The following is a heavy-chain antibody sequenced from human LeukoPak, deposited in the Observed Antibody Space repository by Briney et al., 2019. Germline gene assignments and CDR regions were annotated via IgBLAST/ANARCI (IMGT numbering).Heavy chain of an antibody. CDR1: GDIVSSDNAA. CDR3: ARVSLEVATIEGFDY. Sequence: TSQTLSLTCAISGDIVSSDNAAWNWIRQSPSRGLEWLGRTYYRSNWYNDYAVSVKSRITINPDTSKNQFSLKLSSVTAADTAVYYCARVSLEVATIEGFDYWGQGTLVTVSS. V-gene: IGHV6-1*01. D-gene: IGHD5-12*01. J-gene: IGHJ4*02. CDR2: TYYRSNWYN.